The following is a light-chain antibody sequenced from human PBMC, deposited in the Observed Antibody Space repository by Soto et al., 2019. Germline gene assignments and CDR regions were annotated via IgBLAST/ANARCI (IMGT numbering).Light chain of an antibody. CDR1: QSVSSN. V-gene: IGKV3-15*01. CDR3: LQYNNWPYT. Sequence: EIVMTQSPATLSVSPGDRATLSCRASQSVSSNLAWYQQKPGQAPRLLIYGASTRATGIPAGFSGSGSGTEFTLTISILQSEDFAVYYCLQYNNWPYTFGQGAKLEIK. J-gene: IGKJ2*01. CDR2: GAS.